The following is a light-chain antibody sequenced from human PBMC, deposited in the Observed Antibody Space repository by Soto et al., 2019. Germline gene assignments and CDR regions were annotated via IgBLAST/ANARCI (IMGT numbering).Light chain of an antibody. CDR2: EVS. Sequence: QSVLTQPASVSGSPGQSITISCTGTSSDVGSYNFVSWYQQHPGKSPKLMIYEVSKRPSGVSYRFSGSKSGNTASLSISGLQAEDEADYYCCSYAGSSTYGFGTGTKVTVL. CDR3: CSYAGSSTYG. J-gene: IGLJ1*01. V-gene: IGLV2-23*02. CDR1: SSDVGSYNF.